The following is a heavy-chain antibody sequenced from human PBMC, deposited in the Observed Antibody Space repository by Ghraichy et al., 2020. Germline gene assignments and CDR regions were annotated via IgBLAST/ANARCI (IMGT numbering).Heavy chain of an antibody. CDR2: ISYDGSNT. Sequence: GGSLRLSCAASGFTFSGYAMHWVRQAPGKGLEWVAVISYDGSNTHYADSVKGRFIISRDNSKSTLYLQMNSLRGDDTAVFFCARSTGICTSSSCSPHSNFYFYTDVWGKGTTVTVSS. V-gene: IGHV3-30*04. D-gene: IGHD2-2*01. CDR3: ARSTGICTSSSCSPHSNFYFYTDV. CDR1: GFTFSGYA. J-gene: IGHJ6*03.